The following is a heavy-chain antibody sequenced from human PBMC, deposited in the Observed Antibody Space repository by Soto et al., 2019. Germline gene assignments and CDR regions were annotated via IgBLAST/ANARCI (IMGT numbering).Heavy chain of an antibody. CDR3: AKDYDFWSGYYYYMDV. D-gene: IGHD3-3*01. CDR2: ISGSGGST. Sequence: GGSLRLSCSASGFTFDDYAMHWVRQAPGKGLEWVSGISGSGGSTYYADSVKGRFTISRDNSKNTLYLQMNSLRAEDTAVYYCAKDYDFWSGYYYYMDVWGKGTTVTVS. V-gene: IGHV3-23*01. J-gene: IGHJ6*03. CDR1: GFTFDDYA.